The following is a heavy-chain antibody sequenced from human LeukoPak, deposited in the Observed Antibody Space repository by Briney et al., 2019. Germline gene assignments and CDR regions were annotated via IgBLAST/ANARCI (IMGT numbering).Heavy chain of an antibody. D-gene: IGHD4-17*01. CDR3: ARVAYGDHQYFHH. CDR1: GFTFSSYA. Sequence: GGSLRLSCAASGFTFSSYAMSWVRQAPGKGLEWVAVISYDGSNKYYADSVKGRFTISRDHSKNTLYLQMSSLRAEDTAVYYCARVAYGDHQYFHHWGQGTLVTVSS. V-gene: IGHV3-30*14. J-gene: IGHJ1*01. CDR2: ISYDGSNK.